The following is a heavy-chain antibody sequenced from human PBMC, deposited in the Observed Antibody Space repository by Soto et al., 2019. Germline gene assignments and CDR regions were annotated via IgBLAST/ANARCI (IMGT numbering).Heavy chain of an antibody. D-gene: IGHD3-9*01. CDR3: ATASLRYFDWLAGY. CDR1: GGTFSSYA. CDR2: IIPIFGTA. V-gene: IGHV1-69*13. J-gene: IGHJ4*02. Sequence: SVKVSCKASGGTFSSYAISWVRQAPGQGLEWMGGIIPIFGTANYAQKFKGRVTITADESTSTAYMVLSSLRSEDFVVYYCATASLRYFDWLAGYWGQGTLVTVSS.